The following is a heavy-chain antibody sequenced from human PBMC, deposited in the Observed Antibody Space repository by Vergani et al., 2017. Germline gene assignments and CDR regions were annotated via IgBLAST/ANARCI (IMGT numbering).Heavy chain of an antibody. V-gene: IGHV4-39*01. J-gene: IGHJ4*02. CDR2: IYYSGST. Sequence: QLQLQESGPGLVKPSETLSLTCTVSGGSISSSSYYWGWIRQPPGKGLEWIGSIYYSGSTYYNPSLKSRVTISVDTSKNQFSLKLSSVTAADTAVYYCARPTNSGSYFGRYWGQGTLVTVSS. CDR3: ARPTNSGSYFGRY. CDR1: GGSISSSSYY. D-gene: IGHD1-26*01.